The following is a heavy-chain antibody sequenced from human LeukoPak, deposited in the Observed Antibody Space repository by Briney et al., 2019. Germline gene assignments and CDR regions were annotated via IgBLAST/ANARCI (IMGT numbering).Heavy chain of an antibody. CDR1: GGTFSSYA. V-gene: IGHV1-69*13. J-gene: IGHJ3*02. CDR3: ARGGPYYDSSGPQDAFDI. Sequence: SVKVSCKASGGTFSSYAISWVRQAPGQGLERMGGIIPIFGTANYAQKFQGRVTITADESTSTAYMELSSLRSEDTAVYYCARGGPYYDSSGPQDAFDIWGQGTMVTVSS. D-gene: IGHD3-22*01. CDR2: IIPIFGTA.